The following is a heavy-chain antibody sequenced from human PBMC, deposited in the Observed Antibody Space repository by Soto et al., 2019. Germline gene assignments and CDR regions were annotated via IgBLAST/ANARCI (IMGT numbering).Heavy chain of an antibody. CDR1: GGTFSSYA. CDR3: ARRSITGTARYGMDV. Sequence: EASVKVSCKASGGTFSSYAISWVRQAPGQGLEWMGGIIPIFGTANCAQKFQGRVTITADKSTSTAYMELSSLRSEDTAVYYCARRSITGTARYGMDVWGQGTTVTVSS. CDR2: IIPIFGTA. J-gene: IGHJ6*02. D-gene: IGHD1-20*01. V-gene: IGHV1-69*06.